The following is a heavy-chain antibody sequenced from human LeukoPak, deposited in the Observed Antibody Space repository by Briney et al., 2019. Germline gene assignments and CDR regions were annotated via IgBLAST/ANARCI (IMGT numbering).Heavy chain of an antibody. CDR2: IDHSGST. CDR1: GGSFSGYY. Sequence: PSETLSLTCAVYGGSFSGYYWSWIRQPPGKGLEWIGEIDHSGSTNYNPSLKSRVTISVDASKNQFSLKLSSVTAADTAVYYCARDRFGEPYYFDYWGQGTLVTVSS. J-gene: IGHJ4*02. V-gene: IGHV4-34*01. CDR3: ARDRFGEPYYFDY. D-gene: IGHD3-10*01.